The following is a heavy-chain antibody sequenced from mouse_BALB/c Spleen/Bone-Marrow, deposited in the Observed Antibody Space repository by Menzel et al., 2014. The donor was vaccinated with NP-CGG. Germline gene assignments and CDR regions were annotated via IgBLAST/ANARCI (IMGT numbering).Heavy chain of an antibody. V-gene: IGHV1-77*01. CDR3: XXXXXXXXXXAWFAY. CDR2: FYPGSGST. J-gene: IGHJ3*01. CDR1: GHTFIDLV. Sequence: VKLLESGPELVKPGASVKMSCKEYGHTFIDLVISWVKQRIGEGLEWIGEFYPGSGSTYHNKKFKGKDTLTTNKSTNTAYMQLNSLTSEDSAVNFCXXXXXXXXXXAWFAYWGXGTLVTVSA.